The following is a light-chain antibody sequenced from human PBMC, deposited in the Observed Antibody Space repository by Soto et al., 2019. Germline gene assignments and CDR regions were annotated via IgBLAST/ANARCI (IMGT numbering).Light chain of an antibody. CDR1: SSDVGGYIY. V-gene: IGLV2-8*01. J-gene: IGLJ1*01. Sequence: QSALTQPPSASGSPGQSVTISCTGTSSDVGGYIYVSWYQQYPGKVLKIMIYVVNKWPSGVPDRFSGSKSGNTASLTVSGLQAEDEADYYCTSYAGGNYVFGTGTKLTVL. CDR2: VVN. CDR3: TSYAGGNYV.